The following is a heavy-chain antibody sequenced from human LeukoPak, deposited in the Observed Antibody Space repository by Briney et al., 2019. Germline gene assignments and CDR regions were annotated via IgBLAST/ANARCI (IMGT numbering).Heavy chain of an antibody. J-gene: IGHJ4*02. CDR2: ISYDGGNK. CDR1: GFTFSSYG. D-gene: IGHD3-22*01. Sequence: GSLRLSCAASGFTFSSYGMHWVRQAPGKGLEWVAVISYDGGNKYYADSVKGRFTISRDNSKNTLYLQMNSLRAEDTAVYYCAKAYYYDSSGLFDYWGQGTLVTVPS. CDR3: AKAYYYDSSGLFDY. V-gene: IGHV3-30*18.